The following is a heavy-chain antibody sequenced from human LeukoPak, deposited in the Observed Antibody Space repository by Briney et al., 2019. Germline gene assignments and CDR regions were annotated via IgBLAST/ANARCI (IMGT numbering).Heavy chain of an antibody. Sequence: RGSLRLSCAASGFTFSSYSMNWVRQAPGKGLEWVSSISSSSSYIYYADSVKGRFTISRDNSKNTLYLQMNSLRDEDTAVFYCAKDRIFSNYGYYMDVWGKGTTVTVSS. D-gene: IGHD2-15*01. CDR1: GFTFSSYS. CDR3: AKDRIFSNYGYYMDV. CDR2: ISSSSSYI. J-gene: IGHJ6*03. V-gene: IGHV3-21*01.